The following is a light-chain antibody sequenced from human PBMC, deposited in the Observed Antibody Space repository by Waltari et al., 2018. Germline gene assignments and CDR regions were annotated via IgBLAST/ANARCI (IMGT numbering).Light chain of an antibody. Sequence: EVVLTQSPATLSVSPGERATLPCRASQSVNYYLAGYRQKDGQAPRLLIYGSSTRATGIPARFSGSGSGTEFTLSISSLQSEDFAIYYCQQYDEWPRTFGHGTRVEI. CDR3: QQYDEWPRT. CDR1: QSVNYY. J-gene: IGKJ1*01. CDR2: GSS. V-gene: IGKV3-15*01.